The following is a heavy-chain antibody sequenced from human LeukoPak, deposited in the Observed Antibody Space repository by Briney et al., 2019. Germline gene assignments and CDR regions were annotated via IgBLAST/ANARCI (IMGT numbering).Heavy chain of an antibody. J-gene: IGHJ4*02. Sequence: GASVKVSCKASGGTFSSYAISWVRQAPGQGLEWMGWIIPILGIANYAQKFQGRVTVTADKSTSTAYMELSSLRSEDAAVYYCAKGASASRHFDYWGQGTLVTVSS. V-gene: IGHV1-69*10. CDR1: GGTFSSYA. CDR2: IIPILGIA. D-gene: IGHD1-26*01. CDR3: AKGASASRHFDY.